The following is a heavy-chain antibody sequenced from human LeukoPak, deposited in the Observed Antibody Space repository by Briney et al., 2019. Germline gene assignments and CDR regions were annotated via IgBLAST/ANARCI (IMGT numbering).Heavy chain of an antibody. J-gene: IGHJ4*02. V-gene: IGHV1-18*01. CDR2: ISAYNGNT. Sequence: ASVKVSRKASGYTFTSYGISWVRQAPGQGLEWMGWISAYNGNTNYAQKLQGGVTMTTDTSTSTAYMELRSLRSDDTAVYYCASSQGPGDPEDYWGQGTLVTVSS. D-gene: IGHD7-27*01. CDR1: GYTFTSYG. CDR3: ASSQGPGDPEDY.